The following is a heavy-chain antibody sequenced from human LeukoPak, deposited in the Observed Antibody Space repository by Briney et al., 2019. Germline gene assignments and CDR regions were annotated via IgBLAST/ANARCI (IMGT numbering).Heavy chain of an antibody. Sequence: GGSLRLSCAASGFTFSSYWMSWVRQAPGKGLEWVANMKQDGSEKYYVDSVKGRFTISRDNAKNSLYLQMNSLRAEDTAVYYCARSHQLLGYGMDVWGQGTTVTVSS. CDR2: MKQDGSEK. CDR3: ARSHQLLGYGMDV. V-gene: IGHV3-7*01. J-gene: IGHJ6*02. D-gene: IGHD2-2*01. CDR1: GFTFSSYW.